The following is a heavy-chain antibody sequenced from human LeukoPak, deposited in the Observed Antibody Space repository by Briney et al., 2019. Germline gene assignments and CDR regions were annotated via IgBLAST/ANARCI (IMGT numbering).Heavy chain of an antibody. V-gene: IGHV3-7*01. CDR1: GFTFSSYW. Sequence: GGSLRLSCAASGFTFSSYWMSWVRQAPGKGLEWVANIKQDGSEKYYVDSVKGRFTISRDNAKNSLYLQMNSLRAEDTAVYYCARDHSSGWYGDAFDIWGQGTMVSVSS. D-gene: IGHD6-19*01. CDR3: ARDHSSGWYGDAFDI. J-gene: IGHJ3*02. CDR2: IKQDGSEK.